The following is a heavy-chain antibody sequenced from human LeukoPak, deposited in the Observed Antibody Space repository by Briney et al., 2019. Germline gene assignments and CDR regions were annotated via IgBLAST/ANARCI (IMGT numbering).Heavy chain of an antibody. J-gene: IGHJ4*02. CDR1: GYTFTSYD. CDR2: MSPNSGDT. D-gene: IGHD3-22*01. CDR3: APDPYYYDRGTDPSGY. Sequence: ASVKVSCKASGYTFTSYDFNWVRQATGQRPEWMGWMSPNSGDTGYAQKFQDRVTMTRNTSISTAYMELSSLRSDDTAVYYCAPDPYYYDRGTDPSGYWGQGTLVTVSS. V-gene: IGHV1-8*01.